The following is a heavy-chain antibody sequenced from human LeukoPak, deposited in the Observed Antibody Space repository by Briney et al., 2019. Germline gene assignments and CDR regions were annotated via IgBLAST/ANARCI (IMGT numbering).Heavy chain of an antibody. CDR2: ISGDGDST. J-gene: IGHJ6*02. D-gene: IGHD5-18*01. Sequence: GGSLRLSCAASGFTFDDYAMHWVRQAPGEGLEWVSLISGDGDSTYYAGSVKGRFTISRDNSKNSLYLQMNSLRTEDTALYYRAKGYTWTQLWLQAYGMDVWGQGTTVTVSS. V-gene: IGHV3-43*02. CDR3: AKGYTWTQLWLQAYGMDV. CDR1: GFTFDDYA.